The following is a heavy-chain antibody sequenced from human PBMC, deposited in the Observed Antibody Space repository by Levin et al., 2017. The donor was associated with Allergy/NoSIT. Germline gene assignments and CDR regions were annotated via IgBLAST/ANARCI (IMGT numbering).Heavy chain of an antibody. J-gene: IGHJ4*02. Sequence: GESLKISCAASGFSFSSFSMNWVRQAPGKGLEWVSSISSSRTYIYYADSVKGRFTISRDDAKNSLFLQMDNLRAEDTAVYYCARDHSTGWYYFDYWGQGTLVTVSP. CDR3: ARDHSTGWYYFDY. CDR1: GFSFSSFS. CDR2: ISSSRTYI. V-gene: IGHV3-21*01. D-gene: IGHD6-19*01.